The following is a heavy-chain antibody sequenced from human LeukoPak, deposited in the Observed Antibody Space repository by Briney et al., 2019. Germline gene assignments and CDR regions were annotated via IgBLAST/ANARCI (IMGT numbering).Heavy chain of an antibody. CDR3: ARFWMVIAAAHFDY. J-gene: IGHJ4*02. CDR1: GGSISSYY. V-gene: IGHV4-4*07. D-gene: IGHD6-13*01. Sequence: SETLSLTCTVSGGSISSYYWSWIRQPAGKGLEWIGRIYTSGSTNYNPSLKSRVTMSVDASKNQFSLKLSSVTAADTAVYYCARFWMVIAAAHFDYWGQGTLVTVSS. CDR2: IYTSGST.